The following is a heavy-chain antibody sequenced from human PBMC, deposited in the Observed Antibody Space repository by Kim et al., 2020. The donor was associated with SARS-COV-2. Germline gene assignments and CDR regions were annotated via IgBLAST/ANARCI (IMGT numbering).Heavy chain of an antibody. V-gene: IGHV3-21*01. CDR2: I. J-gene: IGHJ4*02. Sequence: IYYADSVKGRFTISRDNAKNSLYLQMNSLRAEDTAVYYCARELDTAMVDYWGQGTLVTVSS. CDR3: ARELDTAMVDY. D-gene: IGHD5-18*01.